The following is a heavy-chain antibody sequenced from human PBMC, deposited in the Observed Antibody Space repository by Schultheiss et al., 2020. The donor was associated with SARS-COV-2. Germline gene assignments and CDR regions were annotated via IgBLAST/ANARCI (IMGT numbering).Heavy chain of an antibody. CDR2: VNHSGNT. CDR3: ACYSSSWYNY. J-gene: IGHJ4*02. D-gene: IGHD6-13*01. CDR1: GGSFSGYF. Sequence: GSLRLSCAVYGGSFSGYFWTWIRQSPGKGLEWIGEVNHSGNTNYNPSLKSRVTISVDTSKNQFSLKLSSVTAADTAVYYCACYSSSWYNYWGQGTLVTVSS. V-gene: IGHV4-34*01.